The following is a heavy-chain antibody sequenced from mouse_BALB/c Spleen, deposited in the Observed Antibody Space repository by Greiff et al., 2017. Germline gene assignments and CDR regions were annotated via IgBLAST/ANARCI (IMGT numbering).Heavy chain of an antibody. CDR1: GYTFTSYW. CDR3: ARSQLGRGTWFAY. J-gene: IGHJ3*01. CDR2: INPSTGYT. D-gene: IGHD4-1*02. V-gene: IGHV1-7*01. Sequence: QVHVKQSGAELAKPGASVKMSCKASGYTFTSYWMHWVKQRPGQGLEWIGYINPSTGYTEYNQKFKDKATLTADKSSSTAYMQLSSLTSEDSAVYYCARSQLGRGTWFAYWGQGTLVTVSA.